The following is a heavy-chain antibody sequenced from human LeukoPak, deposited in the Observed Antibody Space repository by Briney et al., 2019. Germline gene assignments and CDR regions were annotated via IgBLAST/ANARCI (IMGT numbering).Heavy chain of an antibody. CDR1: GFTFSSYA. CDR2: IKPDGSEK. D-gene: IGHD2-15*01. J-gene: IGHJ5*02. V-gene: IGHV3-7*01. CDR3: ASTCSGGSCLFDP. Sequence: PGGSLRLSCAASGFTFSSYAMSWVRQAPGKGLEWVANIKPDGSEKYYVDSVKGRFTISRDNAKNSLYLQMNSLRAEDTAVYYCASTCSGGSCLFDPWGQGTLVTVSS.